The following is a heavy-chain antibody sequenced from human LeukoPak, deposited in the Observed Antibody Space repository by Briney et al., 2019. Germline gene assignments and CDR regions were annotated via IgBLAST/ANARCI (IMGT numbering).Heavy chain of an antibody. V-gene: IGHV3-74*01. CDR2: INSDGSST. Sequence: GGSLRLSCAASGFTFSSYWMHWVRHAPGKGLVWVSRINSDGSSTSYADSVKGRFTISRDNAKNTLYLQMNSLRAEDTAVYYCAKGRQWLVSAFDIWGQGTMVTVSS. CDR1: GFTFSSYW. CDR3: AKGRQWLVSAFDI. J-gene: IGHJ3*02. D-gene: IGHD6-19*01.